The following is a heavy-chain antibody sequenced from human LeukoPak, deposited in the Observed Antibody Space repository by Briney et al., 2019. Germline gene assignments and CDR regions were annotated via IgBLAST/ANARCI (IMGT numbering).Heavy chain of an antibody. V-gene: IGHV4-59*01. CDR1: GGSISTYY. CDR3: ARVSGLWQQLDVSYYYGMDV. Sequence: SETLSLTCTVSGGSISTYYWSWIRQPPGKGLEWIGYISYTVTTNYNPSLKSRVTISVDTSKNQFSLKLSSVTAADTAVYYCARVSGLWQQLDVSYYYGMDVWGQGTTVTVSS. J-gene: IGHJ6*02. D-gene: IGHD6-13*01. CDR2: ISYTVTT.